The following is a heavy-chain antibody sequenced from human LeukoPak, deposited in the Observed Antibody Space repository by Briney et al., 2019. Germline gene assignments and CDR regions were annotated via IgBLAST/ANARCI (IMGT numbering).Heavy chain of an antibody. CDR3: ARDIEEGRGDLRLGFDY. V-gene: IGHV3-33*01. Sequence: GGSLRLSCAASGFTFSTYGMHWVRQAPGKELEWVALIWYDGGNKYYADSVKGRFTISRDNSKNTLYLQMNSLTAEDTAVYYCARDIEEGRGDLRLGFDYWGQGTLVTVSS. J-gene: IGHJ4*02. CDR1: GFTFSTYG. D-gene: IGHD7-27*01. CDR2: IWYDGGNK.